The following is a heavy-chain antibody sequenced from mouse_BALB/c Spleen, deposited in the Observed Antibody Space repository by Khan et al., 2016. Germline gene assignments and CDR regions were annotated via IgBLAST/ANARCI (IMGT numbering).Heavy chain of an antibody. V-gene: IGHV2-9*02. CDR1: GFSLTSYG. CDR2: IWAGGST. D-gene: IGHD3-3*01. CDR3: ARAGFDY. Sequence: QVQLQQSGPGLVAPSQSLSITCTVSGFSLTSYGVHWVRQPPGKGLEWLGVIWAGGSTNYNSSLMSRLSISKDNSKSQACLKMNSLQTDDTAMYDYARAGFDYWGQGTTLTVSS. J-gene: IGHJ2*01.